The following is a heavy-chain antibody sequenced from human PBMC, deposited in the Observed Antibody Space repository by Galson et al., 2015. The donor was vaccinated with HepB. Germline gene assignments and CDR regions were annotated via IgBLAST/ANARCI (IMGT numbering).Heavy chain of an antibody. V-gene: IGHV3-33*01. CDR1: GFTFSSYG. J-gene: IGHJ4*02. D-gene: IGHD3-9*01. CDR3: ARANDILTGYCAFDY. CDR2: IWYDGSNK. Sequence: SLRLSCAASGFTFSSYGMHWVRQAPGKGLEWVAVIWYDGSNKYYADSVKGRFTISRDNSKNTLYLQMNSLRAEDTAVYYCARANDILTGYCAFDYWGQGTLVTVSS.